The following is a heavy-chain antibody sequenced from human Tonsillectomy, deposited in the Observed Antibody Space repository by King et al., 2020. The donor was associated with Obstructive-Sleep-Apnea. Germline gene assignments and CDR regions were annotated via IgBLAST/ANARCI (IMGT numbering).Heavy chain of an antibody. D-gene: IGHD5-18*01. CDR1: GGSISSYY. CDR2: IYYSGST. V-gene: IGHV4-59*01. Sequence: VQLQESGPGLVKPSETLSLTCTVSGGSISSYYWSWIRQPPGKGLEWIGYIYYSGSTNYNPSLKSRVTISVDTSKNQFSLKLSSVTAADTAVYYCARDGDTLMEGAFDYWGQRTLVTVSS. CDR3: ARDGDTLMEGAFDY. J-gene: IGHJ4*02.